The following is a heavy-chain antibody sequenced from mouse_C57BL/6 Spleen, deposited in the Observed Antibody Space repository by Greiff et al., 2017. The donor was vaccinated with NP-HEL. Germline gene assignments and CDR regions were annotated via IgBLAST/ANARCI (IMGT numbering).Heavy chain of an antibody. CDR1: GYTFTSYW. J-gene: IGHJ2*01. V-gene: IGHV1-69*01. CDR2: IDPSDSYT. CDR3: ARWDGNPFDY. D-gene: IGHD2-1*01. Sequence: QVQLQQPGAELVMPGASVKLSCKASGYTFTSYWMHWVKQRPGQGLEWIGEIDPSDSYTNYNQKFKGKSTLTVDKSSSTAYMQLSSLTSEDSAVYYCARWDGNPFDYWGQGTTLTVSS.